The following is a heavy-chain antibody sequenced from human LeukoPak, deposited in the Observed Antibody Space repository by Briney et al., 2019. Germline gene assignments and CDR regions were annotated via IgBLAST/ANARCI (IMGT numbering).Heavy chain of an antibody. CDR1: GGTFISYA. V-gene: IGHV1-69*13. CDR2: IIPIFGTA. CDR3: ARDQGAPHYYYGMDV. Sequence: SVKVSCKASGGTFISYAISWVRQAPGQGLEWMGGIIPIFGTANYAQKFQGRVTITADESTSTAYMELSSLRSEDTAVYYCARDQGAPHYYYGMDVWGQGTTVTVSS. J-gene: IGHJ6*02.